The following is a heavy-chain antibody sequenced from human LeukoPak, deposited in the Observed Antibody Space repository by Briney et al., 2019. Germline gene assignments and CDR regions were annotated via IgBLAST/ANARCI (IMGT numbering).Heavy chain of an antibody. CDR1: GYTFTSYA. CDR3: ESIAYCGGDCYFDY. V-gene: IGHV1-3*01. Sequence: ASVKVSCKASGYTFTSYAMHWVRQAPGQRLEWMGWINAGNGNTKYSQKFLGRVTITRDTSASIAYMELSSLRSEDTAVYYCESIAYCGGDCYFDYWGQGTLVTVSS. J-gene: IGHJ4*02. CDR2: INAGNGNT. D-gene: IGHD2-21*02.